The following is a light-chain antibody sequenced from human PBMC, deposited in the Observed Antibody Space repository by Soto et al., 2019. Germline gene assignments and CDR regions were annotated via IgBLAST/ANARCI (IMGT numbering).Light chain of an antibody. CDR2: GAS. CDR3: QQYNNWPPIN. J-gene: IGKJ5*01. V-gene: IGKV3-15*01. Sequence: EIVMTQSPATLSVSPGERATLSCRASQSVSSNLAWYQQKPGQAPRLLIYGASTRATGIPARFSGSGSGTEFTLTISSLKYEEVEVYYCQQYNNWPPINFGQGTRLEIK. CDR1: QSVSSN.